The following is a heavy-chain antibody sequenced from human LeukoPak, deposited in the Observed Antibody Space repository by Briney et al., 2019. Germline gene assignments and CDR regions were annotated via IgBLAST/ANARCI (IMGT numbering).Heavy chain of an antibody. Sequence: SETLSLTCTVSGGSISSGSYYWSWIRQPAGKGLEWIGRIYTSGSTNYNPSLKSRVTISVDTSKNQFSLKLSSVTAADTAVYYCARDSSSWYSPNKYYFDYWGQGTLVTVSS. J-gene: IGHJ4*02. CDR2: IYTSGST. D-gene: IGHD6-13*01. V-gene: IGHV4-61*02. CDR3: ARDSSSWYSPNKYYFDY. CDR1: GGSISSGSYY.